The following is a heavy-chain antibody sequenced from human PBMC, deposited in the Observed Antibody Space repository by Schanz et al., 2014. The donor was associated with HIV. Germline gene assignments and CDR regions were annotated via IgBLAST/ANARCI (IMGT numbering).Heavy chain of an antibody. CDR1: GFTFSNYG. V-gene: IGHV3-33*01. CDR2: IWYDGSNK. D-gene: IGHD2-15*01. Sequence: QEQLVESGGGVVQPGRSLRLSCAASGFTFSNYGMHWVRQAPGKGLEWVALIWYDGSNKYYAESVKGRFTISRDNSKNTLFLQMNSLRAEDTAVYYCALSRPSGYGGSWYFDLWGRGTLVAVSS. J-gene: IGHJ2*01. CDR3: ALSRPSGYGGSWYFDL.